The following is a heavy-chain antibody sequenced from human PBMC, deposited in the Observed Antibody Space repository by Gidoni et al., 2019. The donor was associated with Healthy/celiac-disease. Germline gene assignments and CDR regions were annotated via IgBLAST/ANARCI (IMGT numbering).Heavy chain of an antibody. CDR1: GYTLTELS. CDR3: ATATMVRGF. J-gene: IGHJ4*02. D-gene: IGHD3-10*01. Sequence: VQLVQAGAGGPKPGASVKVSCQVSGYTLTELSMHWVRQAPGKGREWMGGFDPEDGETIYAPKFQGRVTMTEDTSTDTAYMELSSLRSEDTAVYYCATATMVRGFWGQGTLVTVSS. CDR2: FDPEDGET. V-gene: IGHV1-24*01.